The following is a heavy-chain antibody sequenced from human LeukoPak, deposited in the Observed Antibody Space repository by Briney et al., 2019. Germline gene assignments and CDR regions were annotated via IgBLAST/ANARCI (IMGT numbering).Heavy chain of an antibody. D-gene: IGHD2-15*01. V-gene: IGHV3-15*01. CDR1: GFAFSNAW. J-gene: IGHJ6*02. CDR3: TTELGYCSGGSCYSYYYYGMDV. CDR2: IKSKTDGGTT. Sequence: GGSLRLSCAASGFAFSNAWMSWVRQAPGKGLEWVGRIKSKTDGGTTDYAAPVIGRFTISRDDSKNTLYLQMNSLKTEDTAVYYCTTELGYCSGGSCYSYYYYGMDVWGQGTTVTVSS.